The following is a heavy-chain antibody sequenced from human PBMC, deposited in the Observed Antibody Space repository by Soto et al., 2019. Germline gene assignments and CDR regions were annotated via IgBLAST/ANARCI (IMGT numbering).Heavy chain of an antibody. Sequence: QVQLVESGGGVVQPGRSLRLSCAASGFTFSSYGMHWVRQAPGKGLGWVAVIWYDGSNKYYADSVKGRFTISRDNSENTLYLQMNSLRAEDTAVYYCARDEWVAGSGSYVWGQGTLVTVCS. V-gene: IGHV3-33*01. CDR1: GFTFSSYG. CDR3: ARDEWVAGSGSYV. D-gene: IGHD1-26*01. J-gene: IGHJ4*02. CDR2: IWYDGSNK.